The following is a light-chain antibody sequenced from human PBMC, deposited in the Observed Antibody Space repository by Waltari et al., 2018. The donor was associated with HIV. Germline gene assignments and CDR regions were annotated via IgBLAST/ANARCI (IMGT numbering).Light chain of an antibody. CDR3: QQYNSYSDT. CDR2: EAS. V-gene: IGKV1-5*03. J-gene: IGKJ2*01. Sequence: DIQLTQSPSTLSASVGERVTITCRASQNVGSWLTWYQQKPGKAPNLLIYEASSLESEVPSRFSGSGSGTEFTLTINGLQPDDFATYYCQQYNSYSDTFGQGTKVEIK. CDR1: QNVGSW.